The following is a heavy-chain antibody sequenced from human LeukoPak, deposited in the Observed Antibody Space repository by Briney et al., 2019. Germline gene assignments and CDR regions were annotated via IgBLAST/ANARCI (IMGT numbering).Heavy chain of an antibody. Sequence: PGGSLRLPCAASGFTFSSYAMHWVRQAPGKGLEWVAVISYDGSNKYYADSVKGRFTISRDNSKNTLYLQMNSLRAEDTAVYYCARQAVAGFFDYWGQGTLVTVSS. V-gene: IGHV3-30*04. J-gene: IGHJ4*02. D-gene: IGHD6-19*01. CDR3: ARQAVAGFFDY. CDR2: ISYDGSNK. CDR1: GFTFSSYA.